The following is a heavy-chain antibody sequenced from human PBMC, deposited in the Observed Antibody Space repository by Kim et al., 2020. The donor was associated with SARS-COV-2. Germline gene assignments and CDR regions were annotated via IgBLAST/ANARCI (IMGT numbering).Heavy chain of an antibody. CDR2: ISSSSSTI. V-gene: IGHV3-48*02. CDR1: GFTFSSYS. D-gene: IGHD2-21*02. J-gene: IGHJ4*02. Sequence: GGSLRLSCAASGFTFSSYSMNWVRQAPGKGLEWVSYISSSSSTIYYADSVKGRFTISRDNAKNSLYLQMNSLRDEDTAVYYCASGTLAYCGGDCYLDPFDYWGQGTLVTVSS. CDR3: ASGTLAYCGGDCYLDPFDY.